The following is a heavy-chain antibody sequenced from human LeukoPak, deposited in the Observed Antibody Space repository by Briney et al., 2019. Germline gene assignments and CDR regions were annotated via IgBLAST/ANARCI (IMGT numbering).Heavy chain of an antibody. CDR3: ATSSNAYNDH. J-gene: IGHJ4*02. Sequence: GGSLRLSCTVSGFIFSDSWMAWVRQASGKGLEWVGRIRNKANNYATTYAASVRGRFTISRDDSKNTAYLQMNSLKTEDTALYYCATSSNAYNDHWSQGTLVTVSS. V-gene: IGHV3-73*01. CDR1: GFIFSDSW. CDR2: IRNKANNYAT. D-gene: IGHD5-24*01.